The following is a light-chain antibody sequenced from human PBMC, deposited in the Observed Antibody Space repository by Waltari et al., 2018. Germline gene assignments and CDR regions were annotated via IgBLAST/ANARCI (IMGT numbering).Light chain of an antibody. CDR2: EVS. J-gene: IGLJ2*01. V-gene: IGLV2-23*02. CDR1: SSDVGSYHL. Sequence: QSALTQPASVSGSPGQSITISCTGTSSDVGSYHLVSWYQQHPGKAPKFMVYEVSKRPSGVSNRFSASKSGNTASLTISGLQAEDEADYYCCSYAGSGTVVFGGGTKLTVL. CDR3: CSYAGSGTVV.